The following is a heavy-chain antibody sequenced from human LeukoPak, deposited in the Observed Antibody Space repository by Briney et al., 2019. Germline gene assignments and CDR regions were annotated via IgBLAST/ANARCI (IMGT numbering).Heavy chain of an antibody. CDR3: AKGLRVAPAAIPPYFDY. V-gene: IGHV3-30*02. Sequence: GGSLRLSCAASGFTFSSYGMHWVRQAPGKGLEWVAFIRYDGSNKYYADSVKGRFTISRDNSKNTLYLQMNSLRAEDTAVYYCAKGLRVAPAAIPPYFDYWGQGTLVTVSS. J-gene: IGHJ4*02. CDR2: IRYDGSNK. CDR1: GFTFSSYG. D-gene: IGHD2-2*02.